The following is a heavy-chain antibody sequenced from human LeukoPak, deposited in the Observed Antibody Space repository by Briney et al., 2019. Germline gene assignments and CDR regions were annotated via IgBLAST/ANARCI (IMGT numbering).Heavy chain of an antibody. J-gene: IGHJ1*01. CDR1: GFTFSSYA. V-gene: IGHV3-30*04. D-gene: IGHD6-13*01. Sequence: GRSLRLSCAASGFTFSSYAMHWVRQAPGKGLEWVAVISYDGSNKYYADSVKGRFTISRDNSKNTLYLQMNSLRAEDMAVYYCARDRITSSIAAARYFQHWGQGTLVTVSS. CDR3: ARDRITSSIAAARYFQH. CDR2: ISYDGSNK.